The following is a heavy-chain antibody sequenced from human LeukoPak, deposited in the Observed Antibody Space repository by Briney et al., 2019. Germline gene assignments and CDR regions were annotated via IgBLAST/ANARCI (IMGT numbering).Heavy chain of an antibody. D-gene: IGHD3-16*01. V-gene: IGHV1-2*02. CDR1: GYTFTGYY. Sequence: ASVKVSCKASGYTFTGYYMHWVRQAPGQGLEWMRWINPNSGGTNYAPKFQGRVTMTRDTSITPGYMELSRLRSDTPPVYYCARELGGSTQSRFDYWGQGTMVTVSS. CDR2: INPNSGGT. CDR3: ARELGGSTQSRFDY. J-gene: IGHJ4*02.